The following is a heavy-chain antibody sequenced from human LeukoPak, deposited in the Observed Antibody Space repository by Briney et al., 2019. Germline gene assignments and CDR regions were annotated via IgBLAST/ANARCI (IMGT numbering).Heavy chain of an antibody. V-gene: IGHV4-34*01. J-gene: IGHJ4*02. Sequence: SETLSLTCSVSGGSIRGNYRSWIRQTQGKGLEWIGEVNYSGNTNYNPSVKSRVAISVDMSKNHLSLRLNSVTAADTAVYYCARVSDFWNEYYDSYFDYWGQGALVIVSS. CDR2: VNYSGNT. CDR3: ARVSDFWNEYYDSYFDY. CDR1: GGSIRGNY. D-gene: IGHD3-3*01.